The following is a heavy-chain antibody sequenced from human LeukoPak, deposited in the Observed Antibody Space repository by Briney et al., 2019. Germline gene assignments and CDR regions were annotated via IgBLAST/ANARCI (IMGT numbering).Heavy chain of an antibody. V-gene: IGHV3-7*01. CDR1: GFALSSHW. Sequence: GSLRLSCAASGFALSSHWMTWVRQVPGRGPEWVANVNRDGSEKYYVDSVKGRFTISRDNAKNSLYLQMNSLRAEDTAVYYCARESLETYAYYYYYGMDVWGQGTTVTVSS. CDR3: ARESLETYAYYYYYGMDV. D-gene: IGHD1-1*01. CDR2: VNRDGSEK. J-gene: IGHJ6*02.